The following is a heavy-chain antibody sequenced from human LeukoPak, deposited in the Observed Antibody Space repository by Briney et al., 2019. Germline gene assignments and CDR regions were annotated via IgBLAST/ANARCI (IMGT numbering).Heavy chain of an antibody. J-gene: IGHJ4*02. CDR1: GFTFSSYW. Sequence: PGGSLRLSCAASGFTFSSYWMHWVRQAPGKGLVWVSRINSDGSSTSYADSVKGRFTISRDNARNTLYLQMNSLRVEDTAVYSCARGLDSSSAIDYWGQGTLVTVSS. CDR3: ARGLDSSSAIDY. V-gene: IGHV3-74*01. CDR2: INSDGSST. D-gene: IGHD6-6*01.